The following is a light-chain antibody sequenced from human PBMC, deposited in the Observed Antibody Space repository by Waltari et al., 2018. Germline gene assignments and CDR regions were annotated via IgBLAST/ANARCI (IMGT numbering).Light chain of an antibody. J-gene: IGLJ3*02. CDR1: SSDVGGYTY. CDR3: NSFTSSSTVV. CDR2: DVS. V-gene: IGLV2-14*03. Sequence: QSALTQPASVSGSPGQSITISCTGTSSDVGGYTYVSWYQQHPGKAPKLMIYDVSNRPSGVSNRFSGSKSGNTASLTISGLQPEDEADYYCNSFTSSSTVVFGGGTKLTVL.